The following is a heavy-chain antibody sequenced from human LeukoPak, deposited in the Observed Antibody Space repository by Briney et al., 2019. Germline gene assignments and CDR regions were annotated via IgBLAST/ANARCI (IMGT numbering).Heavy chain of an antibody. CDR1: GYTFTSYG. J-gene: IGHJ4*02. D-gene: IGHD2/OR15-2a*01. CDR2: ISAYTGKT. V-gene: IGHV1-18*01. CDR3: ARYPLSYSNHCHYYFEY. Sequence: APVKASCRTSGYTFTSYGISWGRKSPGQGLEGMGWISAYTGKTNYAHKFKARATINTDTSTTTAYIERRSLRSDNTPVNSGARYPLSYSNHCHYYFEYWGQGTLVTVSS.